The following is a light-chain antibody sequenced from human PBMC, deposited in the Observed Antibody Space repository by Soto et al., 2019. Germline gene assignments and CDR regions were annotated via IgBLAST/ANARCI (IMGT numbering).Light chain of an antibody. CDR2: GNS. CDR3: QSYDSSLSGYV. V-gene: IGLV1-40*01. Sequence: QPVLTQPPSVSGAPGQRVTISYTGSSSNIGAGYDVHWYQQLPGTAPKLLIYGNSNRPSGVPDRFSGSKSGTSASLAITGLQAEDEADYYCQSYDSSLSGYVFGTGTKLTVL. CDR1: SSNIGAGYD. J-gene: IGLJ1*01.